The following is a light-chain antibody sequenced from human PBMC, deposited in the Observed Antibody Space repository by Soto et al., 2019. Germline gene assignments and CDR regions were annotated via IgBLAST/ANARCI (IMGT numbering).Light chain of an antibody. CDR3: MQTLQTPRT. Sequence: DIVMTQSPLSLPVTPREPASISCRSSQSLLHSNGYNYLDWYLQKPGQSPQLLIYLGSNRASGVPDRFSGSGSGTDFTLKISRVEAEDVGVYYCMQTLQTPRTFGQGTKLEIK. J-gene: IGKJ2*01. CDR1: QSLLHSNGYNY. CDR2: LGS. V-gene: IGKV2-28*01.